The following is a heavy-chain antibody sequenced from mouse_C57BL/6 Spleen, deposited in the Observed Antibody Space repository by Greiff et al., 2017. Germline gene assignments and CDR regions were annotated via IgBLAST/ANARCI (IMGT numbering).Heavy chain of an antibody. CDR3: ARIYYDSLYAMDY. V-gene: IGHV5-9*01. J-gene: IGHJ4*01. D-gene: IGHD2-4*01. CDR1: GFTFSSYT. Sequence: EVKVEESGGGLVKPGGSLKLSCAASGFTFSSYTMSWVRQTPEKRLEWVATISGGGGNTYYPDSVKGRFTISRDNAKNTLYLQMSSLRSEDTALYYCARIYYDSLYAMDYWGQGTSVTVSS. CDR2: ISGGGGNT.